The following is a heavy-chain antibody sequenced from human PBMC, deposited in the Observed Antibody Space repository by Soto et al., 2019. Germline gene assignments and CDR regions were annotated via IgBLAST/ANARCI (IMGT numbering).Heavy chain of an antibody. Sequence: SETLSPTCTVSGGSLSTYYWTCIRQPTGKGLKWVRFTKYSRSTNYTPSLKSRVTISPNTSRIQCSLKLNSVTSADTAVYYCARGPRYSPDYWGQGTRVTSPQ. V-gene: IGHV4-59*01. CDR1: GGSLSTYY. J-gene: IGHJ4*02. CDR3: ARGPRYSPDY. CDR2: TKYSRST. D-gene: IGHD5-18*01.